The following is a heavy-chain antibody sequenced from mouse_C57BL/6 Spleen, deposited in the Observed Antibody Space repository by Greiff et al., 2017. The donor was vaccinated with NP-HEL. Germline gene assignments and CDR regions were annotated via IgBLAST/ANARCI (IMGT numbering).Heavy chain of an antibody. V-gene: IGHV3-6*01. Sequence: VQLKQSGPGLVKPSQSLSLTCSVTGYSITSGYYWNWIRQFPGNKLEWMGYISYDGSNNYNPSLKNRISITRDTSKNQFFLKLNSVTTEDTATYYCARSNGYPFDYWGQGTTLTVSS. CDR2: ISYDGSN. D-gene: IGHD2-2*01. J-gene: IGHJ2*01. CDR3: ARSNGYPFDY. CDR1: GYSITSGYY.